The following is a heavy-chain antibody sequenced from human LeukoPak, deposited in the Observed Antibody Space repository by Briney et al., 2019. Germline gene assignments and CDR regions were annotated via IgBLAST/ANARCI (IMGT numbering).Heavy chain of an antibody. CDR2: ITSSGRTP. CDR1: GFTFNTHA. CDR3: AKDRPNFYETSGAYYKMKGDF. J-gene: IGHJ4*02. D-gene: IGHD3-10*01. V-gene: IGHV3-23*01. Sequence: GGSLRLSCEASGFTFNTHAMSWVRQAPGKGLEWVANITSSGRTPYYTDSVKGRFTIFRDNSKNTLYLQMNSLRGEDTAIYYCAKDRPNFYETSGAYYKMKGDFWGQGSLVTVSS.